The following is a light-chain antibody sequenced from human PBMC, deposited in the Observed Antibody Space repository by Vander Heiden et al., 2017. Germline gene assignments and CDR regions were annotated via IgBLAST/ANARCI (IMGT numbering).Light chain of an antibody. CDR3: CSYAGSSVA. Sequence: QSALTQPASVSGSPGQSITISCTGTSSDVGSYNLVSWYQQHPGKAPKLMIYEVSKRPSGVSNRFSGSKSGNTASLTISGLQSEDEADYYCCSYAGSSVAFGGGTKLRVL. J-gene: IGLJ2*01. V-gene: IGLV2-23*02. CDR2: EVS. CDR1: SSDVGSYNL.